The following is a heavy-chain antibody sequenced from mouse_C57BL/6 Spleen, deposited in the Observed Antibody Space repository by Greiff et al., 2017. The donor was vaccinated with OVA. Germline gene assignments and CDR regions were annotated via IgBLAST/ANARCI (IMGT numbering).Heavy chain of an antibody. Sequence: EVQRVESGGGLVQPKGSLKLSCAASGFSFNTYAMNWVRQAPGKGLEWVARIRSKSNNYATYYADSVKDRFTISRDDSESMLYLQMNNLKTEDTAMYYCVSSGTLGAYWGQGTLVTVSA. D-gene: IGHD4-1*01. V-gene: IGHV10-1*01. CDR1: GFSFNTYA. J-gene: IGHJ3*01. CDR3: VSSGTLGAY. CDR2: IRSKSNNYAT.